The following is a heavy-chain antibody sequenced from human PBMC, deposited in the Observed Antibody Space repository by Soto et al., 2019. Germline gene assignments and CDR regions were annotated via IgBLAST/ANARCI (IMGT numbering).Heavy chain of an antibody. D-gene: IGHD2-21*01. CDR1: GYTFTSYD. CDR3: ARGRAHSVVVKAVPAFYGMDV. CDR2: MNPNSGNT. J-gene: IGHJ6*02. Sequence: ASVKVSCKASGYTFTSYDINWVRQATGQGLEWMGWMNPNSGNTGYAQKFQGRVTMTRNTSISTAYMELSSLRSEDTAVYYCARGRAHSVVVKAVPAFYGMDVWGQGTTVTVSS. V-gene: IGHV1-8*01.